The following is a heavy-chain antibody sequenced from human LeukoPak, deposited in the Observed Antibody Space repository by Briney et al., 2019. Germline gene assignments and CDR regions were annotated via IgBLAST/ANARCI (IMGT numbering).Heavy chain of an antibody. Sequence: PGGTLRLSCAASGCTFSRNAMTWIRQAPGKRLEWVSTITGSADSAYYADSVKGRFSISRDNSKKTLHLQLKSLRAEDTAVYYCAKDESRGYYYLDSWGQGTLVTVSS. CDR3: AKDESRGYYYLDS. D-gene: IGHD3-22*01. CDR2: ITGSADSA. V-gene: IGHV3-23*01. CDR1: GCTFSRNA. J-gene: IGHJ5*01.